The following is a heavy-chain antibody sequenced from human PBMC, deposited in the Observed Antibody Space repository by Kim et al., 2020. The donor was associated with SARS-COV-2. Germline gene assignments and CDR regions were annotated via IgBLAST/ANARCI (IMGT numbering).Heavy chain of an antibody. Sequence: SVKVSCKASVGTFSSYAISWVRPAPGQGLEWMGGIIPFFGTSNYAQKFQGRVTITADESTSTAYMELSRLRSEDTAVYYCARGPVAVMSYFDYWGQGTLVTVSS. CDR2: IIPFFGTS. V-gene: IGHV1-69*13. CDR3: ARGPVAVMSYFDY. J-gene: IGHJ4*02. D-gene: IGHD2-15*01. CDR1: VGTFSSYA.